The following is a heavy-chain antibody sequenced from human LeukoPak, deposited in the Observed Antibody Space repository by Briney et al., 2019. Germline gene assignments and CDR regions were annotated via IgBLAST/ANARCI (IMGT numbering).Heavy chain of an antibody. CDR1: NGSISAFY. CDR2: IYHSGST. CDR3: ARDRSGWIDF. Sequence: PSETLSLTCTVSNGSISAFYWSWIRQSPGRRLEWIGYIYHSGSTNYNPSLASRVTISVDKSKNHFSLTMKSVTAADTAVYYCARDRSGWIDFWGQGTLVSVPS. D-gene: IGHD3-3*01. J-gene: IGHJ4*02. V-gene: IGHV4-59*01.